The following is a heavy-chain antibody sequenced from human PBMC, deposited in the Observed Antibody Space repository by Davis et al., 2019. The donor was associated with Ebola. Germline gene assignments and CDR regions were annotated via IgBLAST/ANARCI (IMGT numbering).Heavy chain of an antibody. J-gene: IGHJ4*02. Sequence: MPSETLSLTCSVSGGSFTSSSYYWAWIRQPPGKGLEWLGSIHYSGSTYYNPSLKSRVTISVDTSKNQFSLKLSSVTAADTAVYYCARGTMVRGVIITPFDYWGQGTLVTVSS. V-gene: IGHV4-39*01. CDR3: ARGTMVRGVIITPFDY. CDR2: IHYSGST. CDR1: GGSFTSSSYY. D-gene: IGHD3-10*01.